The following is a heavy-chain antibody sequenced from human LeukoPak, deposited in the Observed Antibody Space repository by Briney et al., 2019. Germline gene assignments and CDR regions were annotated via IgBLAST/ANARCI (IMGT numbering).Heavy chain of an antibody. Sequence: ASVKVSCKASGYTFTSYDINWVRQATGQGLEWMGWMNPNSGNTGYAQQFQGRVTMTRNTSISTAYMELRSLRSEDTAVYYCARGRGLDGLPYYYYGMDVWGQGTTVTVSS. D-gene: IGHD3-10*01. CDR1: GYTFTSYD. CDR2: MNPNSGNT. CDR3: ARGRGLDGLPYYYYGMDV. V-gene: IGHV1-8*01. J-gene: IGHJ6*02.